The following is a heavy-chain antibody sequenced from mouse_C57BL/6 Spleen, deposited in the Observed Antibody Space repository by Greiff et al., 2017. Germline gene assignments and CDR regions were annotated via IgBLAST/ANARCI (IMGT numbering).Heavy chain of an antibody. J-gene: IGHJ4*01. CDR2: ISPGSGST. V-gene: IGHV1-55*01. CDR3: ARYYGPSYAMDY. CDR1: GYTFTSYW. Sequence: QVQLQQPGAELVKPGASVKMSCKASGYTFTSYWITWVKQRPGQGLEWIGDISPGSGSTNYHEKFKSKATLTVDTSSSTAYMQLSSLTSEDSAVYYGARYYGPSYAMDYWGQGTSVTVSS. D-gene: IGHD1-1*02.